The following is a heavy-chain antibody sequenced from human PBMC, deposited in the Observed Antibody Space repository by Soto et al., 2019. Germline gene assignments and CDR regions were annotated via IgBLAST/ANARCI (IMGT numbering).Heavy chain of an antibody. Sequence: QVQLQESGPRLVKSSETLSLVCSVSGDSIIRSFWGWIRQSPGKGLEYIGYISDSGVTDYDPSLKSRVTISVDTSKNYFVLELPSVTAADTAMYYCARGARDFSGPDSFDIWGQGTMVTVSS. CDR2: ISDSGVT. D-gene: IGHD2-15*01. V-gene: IGHV4-59*01. CDR3: ARGARDFSGPDSFDI. J-gene: IGHJ3*02. CDR1: GDSIIRSF.